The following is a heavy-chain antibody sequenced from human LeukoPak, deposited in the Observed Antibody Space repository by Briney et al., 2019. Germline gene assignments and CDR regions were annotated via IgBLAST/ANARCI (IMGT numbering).Heavy chain of an antibody. Sequence: GASVKVSCKASGYTFTGYYMHWVRQAPGQGLEWMGWINPNSGGTNYAQKFQGRVTMTRDTSISTAYMELSRLRSDDTAVYYCARRPGIAVADLDYWGQGTLVTVSS. J-gene: IGHJ4*02. CDR2: INPNSGGT. CDR3: ARRPGIAVADLDY. D-gene: IGHD6-19*01. CDR1: GYTFTGYY. V-gene: IGHV1-2*02.